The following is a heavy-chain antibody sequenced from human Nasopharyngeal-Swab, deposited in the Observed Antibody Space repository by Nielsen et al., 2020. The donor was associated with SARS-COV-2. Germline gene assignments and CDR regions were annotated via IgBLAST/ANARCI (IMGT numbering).Heavy chain of an antibody. CDR1: GGSFSGYY. Sequence: SETLSLTCAVYGGSFSGYYWSWIRQPPGKGLEWIGEINHSGSTNYNPSLKGRVTISVDTSKNQFSLKLSSVTAADTAVYYCARDYRPRWYFDLWGRGTLVTVSS. CDR2: INHSGST. J-gene: IGHJ2*01. D-gene: IGHD1-26*01. V-gene: IGHV4-34*01. CDR3: ARDYRPRWYFDL.